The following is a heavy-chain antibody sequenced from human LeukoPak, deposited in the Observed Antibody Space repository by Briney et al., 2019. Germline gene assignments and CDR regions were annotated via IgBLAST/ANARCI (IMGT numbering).Heavy chain of an antibody. CDR1: GFTFNSYA. CDR2: IWYDGSNK. Sequence: GGSLRLSCAASGFTFNSYAMSWVRQPPGKGLEWVAIIWYDGSNKTYEDSVKGRFTISRDNSKNTLYLQMNSLRAEDTAVYYCARGVDYYENSGTIDYWGQGTLVTVSS. CDR3: ARGVDYYENSGTIDY. J-gene: IGHJ4*02. D-gene: IGHD3-22*01. V-gene: IGHV3-33*08.